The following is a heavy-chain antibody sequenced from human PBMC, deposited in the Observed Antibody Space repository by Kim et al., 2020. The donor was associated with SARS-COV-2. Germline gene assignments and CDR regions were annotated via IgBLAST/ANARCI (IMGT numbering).Heavy chain of an antibody. Sequence: ASVKVSCKASGYTFTDYYMHWVRQAPGQGLEWMGWINPNSGYTNYAQRFQGWVTMTRDTSISTAYMELSRPRYDDTAVYYCARDGKNDAFDIWGQGTMVTVSS. J-gene: IGHJ3*02. CDR3: ARDGKNDAFDI. CDR2: INPNSGYT. V-gene: IGHV1-2*04. CDR1: GYTFTDYY.